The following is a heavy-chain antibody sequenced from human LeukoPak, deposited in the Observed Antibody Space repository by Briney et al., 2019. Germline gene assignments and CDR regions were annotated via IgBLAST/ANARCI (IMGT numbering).Heavy chain of an antibody. Sequence: ASVKVSCKASGGTFSSYAISWVRQAPGQGLEWTGWISAYNGNTNYAQKLQGRVTMTTDTSTSTAYMELKSLRSDDTAVYYCARDEKWGVGAIGDNWFDPWGQGTLVTVSS. V-gene: IGHV1-18*01. J-gene: IGHJ5*02. D-gene: IGHD1-26*01. CDR3: ARDEKWGVGAIGDNWFDP. CDR2: ISAYNGNT. CDR1: GGTFSSYA.